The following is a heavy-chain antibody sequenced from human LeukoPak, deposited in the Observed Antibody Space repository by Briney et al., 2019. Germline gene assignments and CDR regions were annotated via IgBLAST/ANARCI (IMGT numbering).Heavy chain of an antibody. CDR1: GYTFTSYG. V-gene: IGHV1-18*01. Sequence: ASVKVSCKASGYTFTSYGISWVRQAPGQGLEWMGWISAYNGNTNYAQKLQGRVTMTTDTSTSTAYMELSSLRSEDTAVYFCARVASDYHYYYGMDVWGQGTTVTVSS. J-gene: IGHJ6*02. CDR3: ARVASDYHYYYGMDV. CDR2: ISAYNGNT.